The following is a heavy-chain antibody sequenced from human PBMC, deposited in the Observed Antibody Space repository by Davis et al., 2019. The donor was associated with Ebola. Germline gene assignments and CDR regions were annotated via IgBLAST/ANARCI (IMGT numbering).Heavy chain of an antibody. CDR1: GGSISAYY. D-gene: IGHD3-3*01. J-gene: IGHJ6*02. CDR3: ARVIGHYDFWSGSISDYGLDV. CDR2: IYYSGST. Sequence: MPSETLSLTCTVSGGSISAYYWSWIRQPPGKALECIGYIYYSGSTNYNPSLKRRVTISVDTSKNQFSLKLSSVTAADTAVYYCARVIGHYDFWSGSISDYGLDVWGQGTTVTVSS. V-gene: IGHV4-59*01.